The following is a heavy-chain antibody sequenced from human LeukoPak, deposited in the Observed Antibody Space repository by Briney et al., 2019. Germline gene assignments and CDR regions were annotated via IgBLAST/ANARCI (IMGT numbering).Heavy chain of an antibody. D-gene: IGHD6-13*01. CDR2: IYYSGST. V-gene: IGHV4-59*01. CDR1: GGSISSYY. J-gene: IGHJ4*02. CDR3: ARAVSYSSSWLAYFDY. Sequence: SETLSLTCTVSGGSISSYYWSWIRQPPGKGLEWIGYIYYSGSTNYNPSLKSRVTISVDTSKNQFSLKLSSVTAADTAVYYCARAVSYSSSWLAYFDYWGQGTLVTVSS.